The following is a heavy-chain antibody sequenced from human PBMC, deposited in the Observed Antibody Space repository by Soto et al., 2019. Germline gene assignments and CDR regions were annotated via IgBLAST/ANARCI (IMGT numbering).Heavy chain of an antibody. J-gene: IGHJ5*02. Sequence: QLLLQESGPGLVKPSETLSLTCTVSGGSILDSTYYWARIRQSPGMGLEWIGTIFYSGGTFYTPSLKSRVTMSVDTSNNQFSLKLSSVTAADTAVYYCARQASGYYYGWFDPWGQGTLVTVSS. CDR3: ARQASGYYYGWFDP. CDR2: IFYSGGT. CDR1: GGSILDSTYY. V-gene: IGHV4-39*01. D-gene: IGHD3-22*01.